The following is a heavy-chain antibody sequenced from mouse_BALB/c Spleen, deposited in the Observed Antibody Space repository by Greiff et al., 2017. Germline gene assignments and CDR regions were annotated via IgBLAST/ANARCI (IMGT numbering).Heavy chain of an antibody. CDR2: ISSGSSTI. CDR1: GFTFSSFG. J-gene: IGHJ4*01. Sequence: EVKLVESGGGLVQPGGSRKLSCAASGFTFSSFGMHWVRQAPEKGLEWVAYISSGSSTIYYADTVKGRFTISRDNPKNTLFLQMTSLRSEDTAMYYCARSDGGYAMDYWGQGTSVTVSS. V-gene: IGHV5-17*02. CDR3: ARSDGGYAMDY.